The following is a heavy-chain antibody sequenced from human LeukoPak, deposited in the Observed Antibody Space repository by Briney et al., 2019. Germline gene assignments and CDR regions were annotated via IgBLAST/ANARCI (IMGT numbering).Heavy chain of an antibody. Sequence: PGGSLRLSCAASGFTFSSYAMSWVRQAPGKGLEWVSAISGSGGSTYYADSVKGRFTISRDNSKNTLYLQMNSPRAEDTAVYYCAKDMGGITIFGVVIAPSGMDVWGQGTTVTVSS. CDR3: AKDMGGITIFGVVIAPSGMDV. V-gene: IGHV3-23*01. J-gene: IGHJ6*02. D-gene: IGHD3-3*01. CDR2: ISGSGGST. CDR1: GFTFSSYA.